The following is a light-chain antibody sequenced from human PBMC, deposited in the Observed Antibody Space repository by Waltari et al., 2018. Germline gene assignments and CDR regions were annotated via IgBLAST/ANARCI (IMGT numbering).Light chain of an antibody. CDR1: ESISKY. CDR2: GAS. V-gene: IGKV1-39*01. J-gene: IGKJ2*03. CDR3: QQSYTAPRYS. Sequence: DIQMTQSPSSLAASVGDRVTLTCRASESISKYVNWYQQKPGRAPNLLIYGASTLRSGVPSRFSGGGSGTEFTLTINTLQSEDSAVYYCQQSYTAPRYSFGQGTKLEI.